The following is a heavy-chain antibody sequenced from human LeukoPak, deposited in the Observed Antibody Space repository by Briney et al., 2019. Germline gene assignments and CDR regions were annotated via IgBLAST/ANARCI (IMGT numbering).Heavy chain of an antibody. V-gene: IGHV1-18*01. CDR1: GYTFTSYG. Sequence: ASVKVSCKASGYTFTSYGISWVRQAPGQGLEWMGWISAYNGNTNYAQKLQGRVTMTTDTSTSTAYMELRSLRSDDTAVYYCARNWNLKNYYYYYMDVWGKGTTVTVSS. D-gene: IGHD1-1*01. J-gene: IGHJ6*03. CDR3: ARNWNLKNYYYYYMDV. CDR2: ISAYNGNT.